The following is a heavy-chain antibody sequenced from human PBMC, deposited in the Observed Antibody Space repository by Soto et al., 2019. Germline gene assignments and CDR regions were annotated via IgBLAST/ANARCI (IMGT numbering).Heavy chain of an antibody. CDR1: GYPVTAYY. V-gene: IGHV1-2*02. CDR3: VRGGGVGVDGTAACVM. CDR2: INPATGAA. J-gene: IGHJ3*02. D-gene: IGHD3-3*01. Sequence: QLHLVQSGAVVKKPGASVTVSCSASGYPVTAYYMHWVRQAPGRGLEWMGGINPATGAAKYTQPFQRRGTLPRYTSACTGLMELTGLTSAATAVFQCVRGGGVGVDGTAACVMWGQGNLVSGSS.